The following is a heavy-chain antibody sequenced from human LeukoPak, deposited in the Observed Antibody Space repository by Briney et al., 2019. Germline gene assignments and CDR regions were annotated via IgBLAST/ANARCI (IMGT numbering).Heavy chain of an antibody. D-gene: IGHD3-22*01. Sequence: ASVKVSCKASGYTFTSYGISWVRQAPGQGLEWMGWISAYNGNTNYAQKLQGRVTMTTDTSTSTAYMELSSLRSEDTAVYYCARGRHYYDSSDYYYEGDAFDIWGQGTMVTVSS. V-gene: IGHV1-18*01. CDR2: ISAYNGNT. CDR3: ARGRHYYDSSDYYYEGDAFDI. J-gene: IGHJ3*02. CDR1: GYTFTSYG.